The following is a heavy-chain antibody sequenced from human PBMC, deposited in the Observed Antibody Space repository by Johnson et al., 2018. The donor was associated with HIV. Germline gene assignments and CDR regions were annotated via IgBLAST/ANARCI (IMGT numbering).Heavy chain of an antibody. J-gene: IGHJ3*02. CDR3: ARGEEEQLGDAFDI. CDR1: GFTFGSYW. CDR2: INSDGSST. Sequence: MQLVESGGGLVQPGGSLRLSCAASGFTFGSYWMHWVRQAPGNGLVWVSRINSDGSSTSYADSVKGRFTISRDNSKNTLYLQMNSLRAEDTAVYYCARGEEEQLGDAFDIWGQGTMVTVSS. D-gene: IGHD6-6*01. V-gene: IGHV3-74*02.